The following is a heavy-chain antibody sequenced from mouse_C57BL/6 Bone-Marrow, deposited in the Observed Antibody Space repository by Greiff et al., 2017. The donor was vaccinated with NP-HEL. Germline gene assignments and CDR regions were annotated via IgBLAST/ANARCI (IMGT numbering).Heavy chain of an antibody. CDR1: GFNIKDDY. CDR2: IDPENGDT. J-gene: IGHJ2*01. V-gene: IGHV14-4*01. CDR3: TTGYYYGSYYFDY. D-gene: IGHD1-1*01. Sequence: VQLQQSGAELVRPGASVKLSCTASGFNIKDDYMHWVKQRPEQGLEWIGWIDPENGDTEYASKFQGKATITADTSSNTAYLQLSSLTSEDTAVYYCTTGYYYGSYYFDYWGQGTALTVSA.